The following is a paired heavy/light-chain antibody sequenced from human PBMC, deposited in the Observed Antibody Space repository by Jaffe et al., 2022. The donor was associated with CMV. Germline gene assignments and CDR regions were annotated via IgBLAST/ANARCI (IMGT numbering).Heavy chain of an antibody. Sequence: EVLLLESGGGLVQPGGSLRLSCVGSGLSLSTYAMSWVRQAPGKGLEWVSGISTSGDNTYYADSVQGRFTISRDNPKNTLYLQMNSLRVEDTAIYYCAKTVRGYDSRDAFDMWGQGTKVTVSS. D-gene: IGHD3-22*01. V-gene: IGHV3-23*01. CDR3: AKTVRGYDSRDAFDM. J-gene: IGHJ3*02. CDR1: GLSLSTYA. CDR2: ISTSGDNT.
Light chain of an antibody. Sequence: DIVMTQSPDSLAVSLGERATINCKSSQSVFYSSNNKNFLAWYQQKPGQPPKLLIYWASARESGVPDRFSGSGSGTDFTLTISSLQAEDVAVYYCQQYYGRPLTFGQGTKVEIK. V-gene: IGKV4-1*01. CDR1: QSVFYSSNNKNF. CDR3: QQYYGRPLT. CDR2: WAS. J-gene: IGKJ1*01.